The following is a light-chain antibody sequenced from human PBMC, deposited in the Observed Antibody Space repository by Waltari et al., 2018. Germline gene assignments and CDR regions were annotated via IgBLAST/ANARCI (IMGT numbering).Light chain of an antibody. CDR3: HSHTSSITTVI. J-gene: IGLJ2*01. V-gene: IGLV2-14*01. CDR1: SSAVGGYNY. CDR2: EVS. Sequence: QSALTQPASVSGSPGQPITISCTVPSSAVGGYNYFPWYQHHPGKAPKHIIYEVSKRPSGVSYRFSGSKSGNTASLTISGLQAEDEADYYCHSHTSSITTVIFGGGTKLTV.